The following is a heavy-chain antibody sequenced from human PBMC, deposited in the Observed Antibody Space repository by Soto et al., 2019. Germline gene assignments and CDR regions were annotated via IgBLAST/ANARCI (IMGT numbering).Heavy chain of an antibody. CDR2: IYSGGAT. D-gene: IGHD3-10*01. Sequence: EVQLVDSGGGLIQPGGSLRLSCAASGFSVSSSHMIWVRQAPGKGLEWVSVIYSGGATYYAVSVKGRFTISRDRSKNTVYLQMDGLRTEDTAVYHCATLGPDGSESYSFRYNWIDPWGQGTLVTVSS. J-gene: IGHJ5*02. V-gene: IGHV3-53*01. CDR1: GFSVSSSH. CDR3: ATLGPDGSESYSFRYNWIDP.